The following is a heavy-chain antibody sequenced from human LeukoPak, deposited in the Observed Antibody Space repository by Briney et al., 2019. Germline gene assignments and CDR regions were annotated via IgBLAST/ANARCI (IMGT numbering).Heavy chain of an antibody. V-gene: IGHV3-11*01. Sequence: GGSLRLSCAASGFTFSDYYMSWIRQAPGKGLEWVSYISSTGSTIYYADSVKGRFTISRDNAKNSLYLQMNSLRAEDTAVYYCAKGDYYDSSGFDYWGQGTLVTVSS. D-gene: IGHD3-22*01. J-gene: IGHJ4*02. CDR3: AKGDYYDSSGFDY. CDR1: GFTFSDYY. CDR2: ISSTGSTI.